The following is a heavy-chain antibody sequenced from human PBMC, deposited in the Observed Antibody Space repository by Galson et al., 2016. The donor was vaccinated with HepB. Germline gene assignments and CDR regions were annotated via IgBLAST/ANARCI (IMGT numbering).Heavy chain of an antibody. V-gene: IGHV4-4*08. Sequence: SETLSLTCTVSGGSISNYYWSWIRQPPGKGLELIGYIYSSGNTNYNPSLKSRVTISVDTSKNQFSLKVTSVTSADTSVYYCATPSHWNSYGLDVWGQGTTVTVSS. CDR3: ATPSHWNSYGLDV. J-gene: IGHJ6*02. D-gene: IGHD1-7*01. CDR2: IYSSGNT. CDR1: GGSISNYY.